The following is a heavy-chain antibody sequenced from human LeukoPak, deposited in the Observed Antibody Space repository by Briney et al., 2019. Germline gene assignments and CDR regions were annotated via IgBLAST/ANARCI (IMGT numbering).Heavy chain of an antibody. CDR3: ARAMADAFDI. D-gene: IGHD5-24*01. CDR2: ISGSGGST. J-gene: IGHJ3*02. CDR1: GFTFSSYT. V-gene: IGHV3-23*01. Sequence: PGGSLRLSCAASGFTFSSYTMSWVRQAPGKGLEWVSIISGSGGSTYYADSVKGRFTISRDNAKNSLYLQMNSLRAEDTAVYYCARAMADAFDIWGQGTMVTVSS.